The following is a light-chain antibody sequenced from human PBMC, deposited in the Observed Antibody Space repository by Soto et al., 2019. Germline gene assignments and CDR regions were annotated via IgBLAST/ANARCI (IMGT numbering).Light chain of an antibody. V-gene: IGLV2-8*01. Sequence: QSALTQPASVSGSPGQSITISCTGTSSDVGGYNYVSWYQQHPGKAPKLMIYEVSKRPSGVPDRFSGSKSGNTASLTVSGXXXXXXXDYYCNSYAGSNNWVFGGGTKVTVL. CDR3: NSYAGSNNWV. J-gene: IGLJ3*02. CDR1: SSDVGGYNY. CDR2: EVS.